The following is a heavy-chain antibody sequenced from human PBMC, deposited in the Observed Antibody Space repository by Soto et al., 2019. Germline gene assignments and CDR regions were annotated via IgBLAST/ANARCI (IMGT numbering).Heavy chain of an antibody. Sequence: GGSLRLSCAALGFHFFSYALSWVLQAPGKGLELVSAISGSGGSTYYADSVKGLFTISRDNSKNTLYLQMNSLRAEDTAVYYCAKEGSWSSGWYNWFDPWGQGTLVTVSS. J-gene: IGHJ5*02. D-gene: IGHD6-19*01. V-gene: IGHV3-23*01. CDR1: GFHFFSYA. CDR3: AKEGSWSSGWYNWFDP. CDR2: ISGSGGST.